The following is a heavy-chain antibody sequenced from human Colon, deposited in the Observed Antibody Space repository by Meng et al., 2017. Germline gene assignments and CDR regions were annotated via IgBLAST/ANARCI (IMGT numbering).Heavy chain of an antibody. CDR3: ATLEGPFRSTSGSAPDF. V-gene: IGHV1-2*06. CDR1: GSNFIAYY. CDR2: INPHSGAT. Sequence: QPVLPGAEVKWPGASGKVSCKAPGSNFIAYYLDWGRQAPGQGLEYMGRINPHSGATIYAQRFQGRVTMTRDTSINTAYMELSSLRSDDTAIYYCATLEGPFRSTSGSAPDFWGQGTLVTVSS. D-gene: IGHD2/OR15-2a*01. J-gene: IGHJ4*02.